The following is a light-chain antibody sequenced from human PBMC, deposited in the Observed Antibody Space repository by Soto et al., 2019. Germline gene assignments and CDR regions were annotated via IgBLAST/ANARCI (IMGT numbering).Light chain of an antibody. CDR1: KNDIGVYDF. Sequence: QSALTQPPSASGSPGQSVAISCTGTKNDIGVYDFVSWYQHHPDKAPRLIIYEVVQRPSGVPDRFSGSKSGNTASLTVSGLQAADEADYFCKSYAGSNTYGFGSGTKVTVL. CDR3: KSYAGSNTYG. CDR2: EVV. J-gene: IGLJ1*01. V-gene: IGLV2-8*01.